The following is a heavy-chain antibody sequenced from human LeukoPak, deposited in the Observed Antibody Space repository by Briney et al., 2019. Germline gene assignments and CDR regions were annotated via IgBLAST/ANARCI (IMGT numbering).Heavy chain of an antibody. CDR1: GFTFSSYA. CDR3: AKDPAATNGWYFDL. CDR2: ISGSGGST. J-gene: IGHJ2*01. V-gene: IGHV3-23*01. Sequence: AGGSLRLSCAASGFTFSSYAMSWVRQAPGKGLEWVSAISGSGGSTYYADSVKGRFTLSRDNSKNTLSLQMNSLRPEDTAVYYCAKDPAATNGWYFDLWGRGALVIVSS. D-gene: IGHD2-2*01.